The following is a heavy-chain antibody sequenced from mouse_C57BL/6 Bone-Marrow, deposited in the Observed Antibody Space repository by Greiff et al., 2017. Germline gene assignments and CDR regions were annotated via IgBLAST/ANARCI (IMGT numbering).Heavy chain of an antibody. V-gene: IGHV1-61*01. D-gene: IGHD1-1*02. Sequence: QVQLKQPGAELVRPGSSLKLSCKASGYTFTSYWMDWVKQRPGQGLEWIGNIYPSDSETHYNQKFKDKATLTVDKSSSTAYMQLSSLTSEDSAVYYCARSPYYGLFAYWGQGTLVTVSA. J-gene: IGHJ3*01. CDR1: GYTFTSYW. CDR3: ARSPYYGLFAY. CDR2: IYPSDSET.